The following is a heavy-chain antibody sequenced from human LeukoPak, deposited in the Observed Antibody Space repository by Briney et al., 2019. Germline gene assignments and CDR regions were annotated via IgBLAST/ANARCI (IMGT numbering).Heavy chain of an antibody. CDR1: GFTFSSYE. Sequence: GGSLRLSCAASGFTFSSYELYCVRQAPREGLEWVSYISSSGSTIYYADSVKGRFTISRDNDKHSLYLQRNSLRAEDTAVYYCAKGGRAGGSITMIRGVRSDYYYMDVWGKGTTVTISS. V-gene: IGHV3-48*03. D-gene: IGHD3-10*01. CDR2: ISSSGSTI. CDR3: AKGGRAGGSITMIRGVRSDYYYMDV. J-gene: IGHJ6*03.